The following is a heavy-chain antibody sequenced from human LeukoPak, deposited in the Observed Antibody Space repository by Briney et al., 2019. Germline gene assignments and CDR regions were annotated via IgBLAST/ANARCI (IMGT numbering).Heavy chain of an antibody. CDR2: IMPLSGSA. V-gene: IGHV1-69*05. Sequence: SVKVSCKTSEGTLTYYALSCVRQAPGQGLEWLGGIMPLSGSAKYAQKFQGRVTITTDDSRSTAYMELRSLQSEDTAVYYCATGMENTLYYYMDFWGKGTSVTVSS. CDR3: ATGMENTLYYYMDF. J-gene: IGHJ6*03. D-gene: IGHD1/OR15-1a*01. CDR1: EGTLTYYA.